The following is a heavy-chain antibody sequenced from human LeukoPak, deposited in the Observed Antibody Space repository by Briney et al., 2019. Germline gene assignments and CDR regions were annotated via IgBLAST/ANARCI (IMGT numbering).Heavy chain of an antibody. V-gene: IGHV4-61*01. Sequence: SETLSLTCTVSGGSVSSGSYYWSWIRQPPGKGLEWIGYIYYSGSTNYNSSLKSRVTISVDTSKNQFSLKLSSVTAADTAVYYCARVVAATIDYWGQGTLVTVSS. CDR1: GGSVSSGSYY. D-gene: IGHD2-15*01. CDR2: IYYSGST. J-gene: IGHJ4*02. CDR3: ARVVAATIDY.